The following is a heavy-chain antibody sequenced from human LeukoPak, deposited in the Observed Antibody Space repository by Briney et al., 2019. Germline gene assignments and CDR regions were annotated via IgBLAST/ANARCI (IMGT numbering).Heavy chain of an antibody. V-gene: IGHV3-23*01. CDR3: AKREEYYYYYMDV. CDR1: GFTFSSYA. CDR2: ISGSGGST. J-gene: IGHJ6*03. Sequence: GGSLRLSCAASGFTFSSYAMGWVRQAPGKGLEWVSAISGSGGSTYYADSVKGRFTISRDNSKNTLYLQMNSLRAEDTAVYYCAKREEYYYYYMDVWGKGTTVTVSS.